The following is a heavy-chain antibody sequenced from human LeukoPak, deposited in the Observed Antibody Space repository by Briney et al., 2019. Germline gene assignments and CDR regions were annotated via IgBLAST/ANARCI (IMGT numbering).Heavy chain of an antibody. CDR3: ARDSPPFDY. CDR2: VYASGST. V-gene: IGHV4-4*07. CDR1: GGSISSAY. Sequence: KSSETLSLTCTVSGGSISSAYWSWIRQPAGKGLEWIGRVYASGSTNYNPSLKSRVTLSVDTSKNQFSLKLSSVTAADTAVYYCARDSPPFDYWGRGTLVTVSS. J-gene: IGHJ4*02.